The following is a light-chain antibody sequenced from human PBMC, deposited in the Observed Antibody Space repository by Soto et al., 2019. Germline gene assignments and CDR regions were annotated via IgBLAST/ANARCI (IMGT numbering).Light chain of an antibody. J-gene: IGKJ4*01. CDR3: QQSYSTPLT. CDR1: QSIGNY. V-gene: IGKV1-39*01. CDR2: GAS. Sequence: DIQMTQSPSSLSASVGDRVTITCRASQSIGNYLNWYQHKPGKAPKLLIYGASSLHSGVPSSFSGSGSGTDFTLTISSLQPEDFATYYCQQSYSTPLTFGGGTKVEIQ.